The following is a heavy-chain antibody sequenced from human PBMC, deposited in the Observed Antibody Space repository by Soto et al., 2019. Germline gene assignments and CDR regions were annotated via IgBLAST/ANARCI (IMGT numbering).Heavy chain of an antibody. J-gene: IGHJ6*02. CDR3: ARAPTVRPRPGTYYYGMDV. Sequence: GGSLSLSCAASGFTFSSYWMHWVRQAPGKGLVWVSRINSDGSSTSYADSVKGRFTISRDNAKNTLYLQMNSLRAEDTAVYYCARAPTVRPRPGTYYYGMDVWGQGTTVTVSS. CDR1: GFTFSSYW. V-gene: IGHV3-74*01. CDR2: INSDGSST. D-gene: IGHD4-17*01.